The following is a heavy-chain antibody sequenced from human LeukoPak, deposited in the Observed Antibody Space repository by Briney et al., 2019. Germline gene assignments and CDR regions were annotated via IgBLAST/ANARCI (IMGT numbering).Heavy chain of an antibody. CDR2: IYYSGST. Sequence: SETLSLTCTVSGGSISSSSYYWGWVRQPPGKGLEWIGSIYYSGSTNYHPYLKSRVTISVDTSKNQFSLKLSSVTAADTAVYYCARDVPDYDLTPDAFDIWGQGTMVTVSS. V-gene: IGHV4-39*07. CDR3: ARDVPDYDLTPDAFDI. D-gene: IGHD3-3*01. J-gene: IGHJ3*02. CDR1: GGSISSSSYY.